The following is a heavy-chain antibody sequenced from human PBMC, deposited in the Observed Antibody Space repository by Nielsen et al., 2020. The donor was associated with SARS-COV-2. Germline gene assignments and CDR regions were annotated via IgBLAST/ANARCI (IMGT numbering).Heavy chain of an antibody. Sequence: WIRQPPGKGLEWIGSIYYSGSTYYNPSLKSRVTISVDTSKNQFSLKLSSVTAADTAVYYCARNSGWYPNVNKYYYYGMDVWGQGTTVTVSS. CDR3: ARNSGWYPNVNKYYYYGMDV. D-gene: IGHD6-19*01. CDR2: IYYSGST. V-gene: IGHV4-39*07. J-gene: IGHJ6*02.